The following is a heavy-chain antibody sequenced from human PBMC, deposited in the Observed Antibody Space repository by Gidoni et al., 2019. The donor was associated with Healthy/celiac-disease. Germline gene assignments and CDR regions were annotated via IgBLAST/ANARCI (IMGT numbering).Heavy chain of an antibody. D-gene: IGHD6-13*01. CDR2: IYYSGST. CDR3: ARQSIAAAGTGAFDI. Sequence: QLQLQESGPGLVKPSETLSPTCTVSGGPIRSSSYAWGWIRQPPGTGLEWSGSIYYSGSTYYTPSLKSRVTISVDTSKNQFSLKLSSVTAADTAVYYCARQSIAAAGTGAFDIWGQGTMVTVSS. V-gene: IGHV4-39*01. J-gene: IGHJ3*02. CDR1: GGPIRSSSYA.